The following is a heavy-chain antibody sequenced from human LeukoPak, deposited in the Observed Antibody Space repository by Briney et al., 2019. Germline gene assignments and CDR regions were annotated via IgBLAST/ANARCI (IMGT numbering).Heavy chain of an antibody. CDR1: GGSIGSYY. J-gene: IGHJ6*02. D-gene: IGHD3-10*01. V-gene: IGHV4-59*01. CDR2: IYYSGST. Sequence: SETLSLTCTVSGGSIGSYYWSWIRPPPGKGLEWIGYIYYSGSTNYNPSLKSRVTISVDTSKNQFSLKLSSVTAADTAVYYCASSLPYGSGKGGMDVWGQGTTVNVSS. CDR3: ASSLPYGSGKGGMDV.